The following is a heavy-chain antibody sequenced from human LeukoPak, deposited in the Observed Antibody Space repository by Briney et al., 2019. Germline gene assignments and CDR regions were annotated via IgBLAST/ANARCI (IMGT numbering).Heavy chain of an antibody. D-gene: IGHD7-27*01. CDR2: LNGRSENI. J-gene: IGHJ4*02. CDR3: ARDLNWGFDH. V-gene: IGHV3-48*02. CDR1: GFTFSSYG. Sequence: PGGSLRLSCAASGFTFSSYGMNWVRQAPGKGLEWVSYLNGRSENINYADSVKGRFTISRDNAKNSLYLEMNSLRDEDTAVYYCARDLNWGFDHWGQGTLVTVSS.